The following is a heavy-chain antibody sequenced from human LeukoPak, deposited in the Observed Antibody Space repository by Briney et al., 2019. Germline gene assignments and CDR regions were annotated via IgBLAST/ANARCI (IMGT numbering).Heavy chain of an antibody. D-gene: IGHD6-13*01. J-gene: IGHJ4*02. Sequence: GGSLRLSRAASGFTFSSYAMHWVRQAPGKGLEYVSAISSNGGSTYYANSVKGRFTISRDNSKNTLYLQMGSLRAEDMAVYYCARGRLIAAPKDYWGQGTLVTVSS. CDR3: ARGRLIAAPKDY. CDR2: ISSNGGST. V-gene: IGHV3-64*01. CDR1: GFTFSSYA.